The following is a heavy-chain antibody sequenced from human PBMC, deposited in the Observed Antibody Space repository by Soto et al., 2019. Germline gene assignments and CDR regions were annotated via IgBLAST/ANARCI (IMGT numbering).Heavy chain of an antibody. CDR1: GFTFSSYG. CDR2: ISYDGSNK. Sequence: QVPLVESGGGVVQPGRSLRLSCAASGFTFSSYGMHWVRQAPGKGLEWVAVISYDGSNKYYADSVKGRFTISRDNSKNTLYLQMNSLRAEDTAVYYCAKVGGGQYSSSSHYYYGMDVWGQGTTVTVSS. J-gene: IGHJ6*02. V-gene: IGHV3-30*18. CDR3: AKVGGGQYSSSSHYYYGMDV. D-gene: IGHD6-6*01.